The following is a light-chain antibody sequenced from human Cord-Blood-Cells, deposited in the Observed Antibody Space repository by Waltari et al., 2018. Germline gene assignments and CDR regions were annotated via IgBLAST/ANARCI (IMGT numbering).Light chain of an antibody. CDR3: QQYYSYPRT. J-gene: IGKJ1*01. CDR1: QGISSY. V-gene: IGKV1-8*01. Sequence: AIRMTQSPSSISASTGERVTSTCRASQGISSYLAWYQQKPGKAPKLLIYAASTLQSGVPSRFSGSGSGTDFTLTISCLQSEDFATYYCQQYYSYPRTFGQGTKVEIK. CDR2: AAS.